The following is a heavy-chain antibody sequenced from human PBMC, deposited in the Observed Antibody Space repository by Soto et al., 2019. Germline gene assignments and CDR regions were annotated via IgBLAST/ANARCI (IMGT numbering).Heavy chain of an antibody. Sequence: GASVKVSCKASGYTFTSYGISGVRQAPGQGLEWMGWISAYNGNTNYAQKLQGRVTMTTDTSTSTAYMELRSLRSDDTAVYFCARGRTDVYGDYACGMDVWGQGTTVTVSS. J-gene: IGHJ6*02. CDR2: ISAYNGNT. D-gene: IGHD4-17*01. CDR1: GYTFTSYG. CDR3: ARGRTDVYGDYACGMDV. V-gene: IGHV1-18*04.